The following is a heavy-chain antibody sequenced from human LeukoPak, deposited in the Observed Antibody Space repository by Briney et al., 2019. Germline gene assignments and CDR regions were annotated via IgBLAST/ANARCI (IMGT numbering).Heavy chain of an antibody. J-gene: IGHJ4*02. V-gene: IGHV4-39*07. Sequence: TSETLSLTCTVSGGSISSSSYYWSWIRQPPGKGLEWIGEINHSGSTNYNPSLKSRVTISVDTSKNQFSLKLSSVTAADTAVYYCARGAGRQYSSGWYGEKYIDYWGQGTLVTVSS. D-gene: IGHD6-19*01. CDR2: INHSGST. CDR1: GGSISSSSYY. CDR3: ARGAGRQYSSGWYGEKYIDY.